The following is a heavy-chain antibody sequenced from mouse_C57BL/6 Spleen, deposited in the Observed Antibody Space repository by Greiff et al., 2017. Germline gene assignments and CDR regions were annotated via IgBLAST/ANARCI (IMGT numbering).Heavy chain of an antibody. CDR1: GYTFTSYW. CDR3: ARHDYGFAY. Sequence: EVQLQQSGTVLARPGASVKMSCKTSGYTFTSYWMHWVKQRPGQGLEWIGAIYPGNSDTSYNQQFKSKATLTVDKSSSTAYMQLSSLTSEDSAVYYCARHDYGFAYWGQGTLVTVSA. J-gene: IGHJ3*01. V-gene: IGHV1-5*01. D-gene: IGHD2-4*01. CDR2: IYPGNSDT.